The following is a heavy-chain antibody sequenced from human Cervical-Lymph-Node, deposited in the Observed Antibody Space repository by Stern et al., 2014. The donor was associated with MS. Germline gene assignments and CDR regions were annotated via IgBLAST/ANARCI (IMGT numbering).Heavy chain of an antibody. J-gene: IGHJ4*02. CDR1: GFSLTLTGEA. V-gene: IGHV2-5*02. Sequence: QVTLRESGPTLVKPTQTLSLTCTFSGFSLTLTGEAVAWIRQPPGKALEWLVLIYWDDEKVYSPSLKNRIALTKDTTKHQVVFTLTNMDPMDTATYYCARRGSPKHGGYFFDSWGQGILVTVSS. CDR2: IYWDDEK. D-gene: IGHD2/OR15-2a*01. CDR3: ARRGSPKHGGYFFDS.